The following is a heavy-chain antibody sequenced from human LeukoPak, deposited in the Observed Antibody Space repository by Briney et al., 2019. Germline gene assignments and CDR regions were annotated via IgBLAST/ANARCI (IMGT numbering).Heavy chain of an antibody. CDR3: TRGSSGRRDN. CDR1: GYTFTSCD. CDR2: MNANSGNT. Sequence: ASVQVSGKASGYTFTSCDINWVRQATGQGLEWMGWMNANSGNTGYGQSFQGRITMTRDISIGTAYMELSNLTSEDTAIYYCTRGSSGRRDNWGQGTLVTVSA. D-gene: IGHD6-19*01. J-gene: IGHJ4*02. V-gene: IGHV1-8*01.